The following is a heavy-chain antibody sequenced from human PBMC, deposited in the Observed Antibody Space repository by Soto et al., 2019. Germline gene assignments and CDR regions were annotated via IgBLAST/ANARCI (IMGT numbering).Heavy chain of an antibody. CDR2: VNDNWGS. CDR3: ARQGFGALHGLVDV. D-gene: IGHD3-10*01. Sequence: QVPLQESGPGLVKPSETLSLSCTVSGGSISSYYWSWFRQTPEKGLEWIGYVNDNWGSNYNPSLKSGVAISLDTSQRQFSLKLTSVTATDTGVYYCARQGFGALHGLVDVWAQGTTVTVSS. J-gene: IGHJ6*02. V-gene: IGHV4-59*08. CDR1: GGSISSYY.